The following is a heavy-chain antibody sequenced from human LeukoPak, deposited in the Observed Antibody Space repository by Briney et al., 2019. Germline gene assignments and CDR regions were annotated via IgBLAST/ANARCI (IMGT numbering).Heavy chain of an antibody. J-gene: IGHJ6*02. CDR2: ISAYNGNT. Sequence: GASVTVSCMASGYTFTSYGISWVRQAPGQGLEWMGWISAYNGNTNYAQKLQGRVTMTTDTSTSTAYMELRSLRSDDTAVYYCARDRLGSMVAALVYYYYYGMDVWGQGTTVTVSS. CDR1: GYTFTSYG. CDR3: ARDRLGSMVAALVYYYYYGMDV. D-gene: IGHD2-15*01. V-gene: IGHV1-18*01.